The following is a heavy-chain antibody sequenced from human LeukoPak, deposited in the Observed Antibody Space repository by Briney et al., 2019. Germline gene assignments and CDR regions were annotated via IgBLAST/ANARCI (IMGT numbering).Heavy chain of an antibody. CDR1: GYMFTGYY. V-gene: IGHV1-2*02. CDR3: ARVVAVTGTPVYYMDV. CDR2: INPNSGGT. J-gene: IGHJ6*03. Sequence: ASVKVSCKASGYMFTGYYMHWVRQAPGQGLEWMGWINPNSGGTNYAQKFQGRVTMTRDTSISTAYMDLNRLRSDDTAVYYCARVVAVTGTPVYYMDVWGKGTTLTVSS. D-gene: IGHD6-19*01.